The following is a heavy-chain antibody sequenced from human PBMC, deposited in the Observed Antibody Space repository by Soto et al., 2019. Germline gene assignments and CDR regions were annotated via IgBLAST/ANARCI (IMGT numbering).Heavy chain of an antibody. CDR1: GGSFSGYY. CDR3: ARVRCITISGGFMKGWLVP. J-gene: IGHJ5*02. CDR2: INHSGST. Sequence: SETLSLTCAVYGGSFSGYYWSWIRQPPGKGLEWIGEINHSGSTNYNPSLKSRVTISVDTSKNQFSLKLSSVTAADTAVYYCARVRCITISGGFMKGWLVPWGAGTLFTV. V-gene: IGHV4-34*01. D-gene: IGHD3-3*01.